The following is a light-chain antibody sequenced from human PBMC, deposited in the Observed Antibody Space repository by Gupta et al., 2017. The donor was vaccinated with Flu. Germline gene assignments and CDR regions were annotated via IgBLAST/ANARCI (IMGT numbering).Light chain of an antibody. CDR1: KSDIGSNN. J-gene: IGLJ2*01. Sequence: RVTTTTSGSKSDIGSNNVNWYHQIPGTAPNLLVHNNSHRPSGVPGRFSGSKSGTTATLIISGLRAEDEADYYCPAWDDSRNVVVFGGGTKLTVL. CDR2: NNS. V-gene: IGLV1-44*01. CDR3: PAWDDSRNVVV.